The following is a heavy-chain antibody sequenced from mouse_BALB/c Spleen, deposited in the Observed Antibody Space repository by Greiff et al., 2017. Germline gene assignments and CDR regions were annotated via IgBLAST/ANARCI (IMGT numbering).Heavy chain of an antibody. V-gene: IGHV2-9*02. Sequence: VKVVESGPGLVAPSQSLSITCTVSGFSLTSYGVHWVRQPPGKGLEWLGVIWAGGSTNYNSALMSRLSISKDNSKSQVFLKMNSLQTDDTAMYYCARDLGTTATWYFDVWGAGTTVTVSS. D-gene: IGHD1-2*01. CDR2: IWAGGST. J-gene: IGHJ1*01. CDR3: ARDLGTTATWYFDV. CDR1: GFSLTSYG.